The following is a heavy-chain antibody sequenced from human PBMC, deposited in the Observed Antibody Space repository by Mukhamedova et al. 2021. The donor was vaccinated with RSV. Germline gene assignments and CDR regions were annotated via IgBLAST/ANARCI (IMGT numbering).Heavy chain of an antibody. Sequence: VRQAPGKGLEWVAVISYDGSNKYYADSVKGRFTISRDNSKNTLYLQMNSLRTEDTALYYCAKDLAAKGPTITVPYYYYYYGMDVW. J-gene: IGHJ6*01. V-gene: IGHV3-30*04. CDR2: ISYDGSNK. CDR3: AKDLAAKGPTITVPYYYYYYGMDV. D-gene: IGHD6-25*01.